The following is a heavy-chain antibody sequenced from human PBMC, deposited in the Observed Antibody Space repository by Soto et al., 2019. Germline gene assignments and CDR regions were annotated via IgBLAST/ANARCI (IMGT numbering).Heavy chain of an antibody. CDR1: GFTFSSYA. D-gene: IGHD5-12*01. CDR2: ISGSGGST. J-gene: IGHJ5*02. Sequence: EVQLLESGGGLVQPGGSLRLSCAASGFTFSSYAMSWVRQAPGKGLEWVSAISGSGGSTYYADSVKGRFTISRDNSKNTLYLQMNSLRAEDTAVYYCAKEQATTITVFDWFDPWGQGTLVTVSS. V-gene: IGHV3-23*01. CDR3: AKEQATTITVFDWFDP.